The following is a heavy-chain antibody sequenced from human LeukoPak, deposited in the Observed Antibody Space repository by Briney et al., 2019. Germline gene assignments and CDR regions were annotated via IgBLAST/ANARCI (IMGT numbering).Heavy chain of an antibody. V-gene: IGHV4-59*01. J-gene: IGHJ4*02. CDR2: ISYSGST. CDR3: ARVRPTIAAAVDFDY. CDR1: GGSISSYY. D-gene: IGHD6-13*01. Sequence: SETLSLTCTVSGGSISSYYWSWIRQPPGKGLEWIGYISYSGSTNYNASLKSRVTIAVDTSKNQFSLKVSSVTAADTAVYYCARVRPTIAAAVDFDYWGQGTLVTASS.